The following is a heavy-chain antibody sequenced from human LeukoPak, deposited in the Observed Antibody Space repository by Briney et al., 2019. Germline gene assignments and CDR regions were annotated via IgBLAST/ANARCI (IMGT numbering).Heavy chain of an antibody. V-gene: IGHV1-69*04. CDR3: ARVPIAAAAPFDY. CDR2: IIPILGIA. CDR1: GGTFSSYA. D-gene: IGHD6-13*01. J-gene: IGHJ4*02. Sequence: SVKVSCKASGGTFSSYAISWVRQAPGQGLEWMGRIIPILGIANYAQKFQGRVTITADKSTSTAYMELSSPRSEDTAVYYCARVPIAAAAPFDYWGQGTLVTVSS.